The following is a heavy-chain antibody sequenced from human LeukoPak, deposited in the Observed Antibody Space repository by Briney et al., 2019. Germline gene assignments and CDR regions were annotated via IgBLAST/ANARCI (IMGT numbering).Heavy chain of an antibody. Sequence: SETLSLTCTVSGYSISSSYYWSWIRQPPGKGLEWIGYIYYSGSTNYNPSLKSRVTISVDTSKNQFSLKLSSVTAADTAVYYCAREGYSYGYEDAFDIWGQGTMVTVSS. CDR2: IYYSGST. CDR3: AREGYSYGYEDAFDI. J-gene: IGHJ3*02. V-gene: IGHV4-61*01. CDR1: GYSISSSYY. D-gene: IGHD5-18*01.